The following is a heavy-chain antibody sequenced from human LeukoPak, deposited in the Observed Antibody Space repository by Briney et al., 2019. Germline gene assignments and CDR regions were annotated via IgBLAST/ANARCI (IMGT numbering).Heavy chain of an antibody. J-gene: IGHJ4*02. D-gene: IGHD2-21*02. Sequence: GGSLRLSCGASGFTFSSYSMNWVRQARGKGPEWDSSISSSSSYIYYADSVKGRITVSRDNAKNSLYLQMNSLRAEDTAVYYCAREEGTDCGGDCYSGYWGQGTLVTVSS. CDR3: AREEGTDCGGDCYSGY. CDR2: ISSSSSYI. CDR1: GFTFSSYS. V-gene: IGHV3-21*01.